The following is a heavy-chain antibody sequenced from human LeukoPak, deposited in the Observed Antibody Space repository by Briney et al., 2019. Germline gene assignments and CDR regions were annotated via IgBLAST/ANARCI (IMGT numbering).Heavy chain of an antibody. V-gene: IGHV1-46*01. D-gene: IGHD4-23*01. CDR3: ARGVVVTPPRPYNWFDP. J-gene: IGHJ5*02. CDR2: INPSGGST. Sequence: ASVKVSCKASGYTFTSYYMHWVRQAPGQGLEWMGIINPSGGSTSYAQKFQGRVTMTRDTSTSTVYMELSSLRSEDTAMYYCARGVVVTPPRPYNWFDPWGQGTLVTVSS. CDR1: GYTFTSYY.